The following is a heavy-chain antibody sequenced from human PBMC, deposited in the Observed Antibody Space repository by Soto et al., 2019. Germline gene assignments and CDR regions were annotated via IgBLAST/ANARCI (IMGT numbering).Heavy chain of an antibody. J-gene: IGHJ4*02. CDR3: AIADYGDDDY. V-gene: IGHV1-18*01. CDR2: IKAYSGNT. D-gene: IGHD4-17*01. CDR1: GYTFATPT. Sequence: QLQLVQSGPEAKKPGASVKVSCKASGYTFATPTISWLRQAPGQGPEWMGWIKAYSGNTNYAQKLQGRFTMTTDTSTSTAYMELRSLTTDDTAIYYCAIADYGDDDYWGQGTLVTVSS.